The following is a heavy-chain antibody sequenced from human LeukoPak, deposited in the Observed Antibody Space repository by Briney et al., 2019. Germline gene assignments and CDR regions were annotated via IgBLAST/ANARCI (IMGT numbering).Heavy chain of an antibody. Sequence: GGSLRLSCVASGFTVSSYSMNWVRQAPGKGLEWVSSISSSSSYIYYADSVKGRFTISRDNAKNSLYLQMNSLRAEDTAVYYCARVPKGYCSSTSCLLDYWGQGTLVTVSS. CDR2: ISSSSSYI. CDR1: GFTVSSYS. CDR3: ARVPKGYCSSTSCLLDY. J-gene: IGHJ4*02. D-gene: IGHD2-2*01. V-gene: IGHV3-21*01.